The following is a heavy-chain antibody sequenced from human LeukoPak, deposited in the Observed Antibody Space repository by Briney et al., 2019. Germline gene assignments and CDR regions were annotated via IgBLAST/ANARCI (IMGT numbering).Heavy chain of an antibody. D-gene: IGHD5-18*01. CDR2: INTNTGNP. J-gene: IGHJ5*02. CDR1: GYTFTSYG. V-gene: IGHV7-4-1*02. CDR3: AGVAYTSGYTWFDP. Sequence: ASVKVSCKASGYTFTSYGISWMRQAPGQGLEWMGWINTNTGNPTYAQGFSGRFVFSLDTSVSTAYLQITSLKAEDSALYYCAGVAYTSGYTWFDPWGQGTLVTVSS.